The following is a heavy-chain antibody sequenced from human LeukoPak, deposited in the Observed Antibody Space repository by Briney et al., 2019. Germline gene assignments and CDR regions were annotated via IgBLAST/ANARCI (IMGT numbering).Heavy chain of an antibody. CDR2: ISYDGSNK. D-gene: IGHD6-19*01. Sequence: PGGSLRLSCAASGVTFSSYGMHWVRQAPGKGLEWVAVISYDGSNKYYADSVKGRFTISRDNSKNTLYLQMNSLRAEDTAVYYCAKDGPVDFEQWPDYWGQGTLVTVSA. V-gene: IGHV3-30*18. J-gene: IGHJ4*02. CDR1: GVTFSSYG. CDR3: AKDGPVDFEQWPDY.